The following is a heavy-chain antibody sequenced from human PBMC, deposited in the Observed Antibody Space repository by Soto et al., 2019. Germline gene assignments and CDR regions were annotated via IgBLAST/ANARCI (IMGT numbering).Heavy chain of an antibody. Sequence: GGSLRLSCAASGFTFSSYGMHWVRQAPGKGLEWVAVIWYDGSNKYYADSVKGRFTISRDNSKNTLYLQMNSLRAEDTAVYYCARDPVYSSSWYGDFWGQGTLVTVSS. CDR2: IWYDGSNK. CDR3: ARDPVYSSSWYGDF. D-gene: IGHD6-13*01. CDR1: GFTFSSYG. J-gene: IGHJ4*02. V-gene: IGHV3-33*01.